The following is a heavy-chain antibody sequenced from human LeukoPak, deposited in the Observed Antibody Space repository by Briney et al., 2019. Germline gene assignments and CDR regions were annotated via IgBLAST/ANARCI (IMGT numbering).Heavy chain of an antibody. CDR2: ISYDGSRK. J-gene: IGHJ4*02. D-gene: IGHD5-24*01. CDR1: GFNFSTYA. CDR3: ARDSARRDGYNFDH. V-gene: IGHV3-30*04. Sequence: GRSLRLSCAASGFNFSTYAMHWVRQAPGKGLEWVALISYDGSRKHFADSVKGRFTISRDNSKNTLYLQMDSLRGEDTAVYYCARDSARRDGYNFDHWGQGTLVTVSS.